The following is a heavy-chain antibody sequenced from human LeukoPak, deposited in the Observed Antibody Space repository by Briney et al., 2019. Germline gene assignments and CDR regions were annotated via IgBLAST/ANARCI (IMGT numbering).Heavy chain of an antibody. CDR1: GFIFTTYW. CDR3: TRDLVGATLDF. CDR2: INTDGSST. D-gene: IGHD1-26*01. Sequence: GGSLRLSCTASGFIFTTYWMHWVRQLPGKGLVWVSRINTDGSSTYYADSVKGRFTISRDNAKNTVYLQMNSLRAEDTAVYYCTRDLVGATLDFWGQGTLVTVSS. J-gene: IGHJ4*02. V-gene: IGHV3-74*01.